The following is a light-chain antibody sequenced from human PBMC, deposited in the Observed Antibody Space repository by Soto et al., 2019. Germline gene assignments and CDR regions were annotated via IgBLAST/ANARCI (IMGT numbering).Light chain of an antibody. Sequence: QSVLTQPASVSGSPGQSITISCTGTSIDVGAYNYVSWYQQHPGKAPKLMIYEVSNRPSGVSNRFSGSKSGNTASLTISGLQAEDEADYYCSPYSSSITVVFGGGTKVTVL. CDR3: SPYSSSITVV. CDR2: EVS. J-gene: IGLJ2*01. V-gene: IGLV2-14*01. CDR1: SIDVGAYNY.